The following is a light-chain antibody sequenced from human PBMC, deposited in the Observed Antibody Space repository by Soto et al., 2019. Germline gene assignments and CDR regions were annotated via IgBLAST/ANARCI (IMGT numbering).Light chain of an antibody. J-gene: IGLJ2*01. V-gene: IGLV2-14*01. CDR1: SSDIGGYIF. CDR3: SSDTSSSTLI. CDR2: EVN. Sequence: QSALTQPASVSGSPGQSITISCTGTSSDIGGYIFVSWYQQHPGKAPKLLIHEVNNRPSGVSIRFSGSKSGNTASLTISGLQAEDEADYYCSSDTSSSTLIFGGGTKLTVL.